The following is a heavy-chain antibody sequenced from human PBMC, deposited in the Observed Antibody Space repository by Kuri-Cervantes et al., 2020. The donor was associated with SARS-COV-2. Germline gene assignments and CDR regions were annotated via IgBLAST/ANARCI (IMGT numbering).Heavy chain of an antibody. V-gene: IGHV3-7*01. D-gene: IGHD1-26*01. CDR2: IKQDGSEK. J-gene: IGHJ2*01. CDR3: ARRWWELPGAYWYFDL. CDR1: GFTFSRYW. Sequence: GGSLRLSCAASGFTFSRYWMSWVRQAPGKGLEWVANIKQDGSEKYYVDSVKGRFTISRDNAKNSLYLQMNSLRAEDTVVYYCARRWWELPGAYWYFDLWGRGTLVTVSS.